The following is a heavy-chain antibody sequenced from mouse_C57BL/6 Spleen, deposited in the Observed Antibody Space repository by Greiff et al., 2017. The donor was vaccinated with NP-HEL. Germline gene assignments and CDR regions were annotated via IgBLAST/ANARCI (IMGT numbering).Heavy chain of an antibody. Sequence: QVQLQQPGAELVKPGASVKLSCKASGYTFTSYWMQWVKQRPGQGLEWIGEIDPSDSYTNYNQKFKGKATLTVDTSSSTAYMQLSSLTSEDSAVYYCARGEYYGSSSWFAYWGQGTLVTVSA. CDR1: GYTFTSYW. D-gene: IGHD1-1*01. CDR3: ARGEYYGSSSWFAY. CDR2: IDPSDSYT. J-gene: IGHJ3*01. V-gene: IGHV1-50*01.